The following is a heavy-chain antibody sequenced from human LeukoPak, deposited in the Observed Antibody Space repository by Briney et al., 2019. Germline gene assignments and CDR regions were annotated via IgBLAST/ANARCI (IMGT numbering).Heavy chain of an antibody. D-gene: IGHD4-17*01. J-gene: IGHJ4*02. V-gene: IGHV1-18*04. Sequence: ASVKVSCKASGYTFTSYYMHWVRQAPGQGLEWMGWISAYNGNTNYAQKLQGRVTMTTDTSTSTAYMELRSLRSDDTAVYYCARWGYGDPIDYWGQGTLVTVSS. CDR3: ARWGYGDPIDY. CDR2: ISAYNGNT. CDR1: GYTFTSYY.